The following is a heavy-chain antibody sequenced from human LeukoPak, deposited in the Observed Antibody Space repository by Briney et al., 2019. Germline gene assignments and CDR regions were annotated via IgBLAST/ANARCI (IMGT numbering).Heavy chain of an antibody. CDR2: IFPIFGTA. CDR1: GGTFSSYA. J-gene: IGHJ4*02. CDR3: ARAPGYCSGGSCLDY. V-gene: IGHV1-69*05. D-gene: IGHD2-15*01. Sequence: SVKVSCKASGGTFSSYAISWVRQAPGQGLEWMGRIFPIFGTANYAQKFQGRVTITTDESTSTAYMELSSLRSEDTAVYYCARAPGYCSGGSCLDYWGQGTLVTVSS.